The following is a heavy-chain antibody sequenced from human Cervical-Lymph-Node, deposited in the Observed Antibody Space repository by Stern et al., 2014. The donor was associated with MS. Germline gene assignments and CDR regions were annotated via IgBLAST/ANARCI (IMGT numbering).Heavy chain of an antibody. CDR1: GGAFSTIE. CDR2: IIPLFGTT. D-gene: IGHD6-13*01. J-gene: IGHJ4*02. V-gene: IGHV1-69*01. Sequence: VQLVQSGAEVMKPGSSMKVSCEASGGAFSTIEISWVRQAPGQRLEWLGGIIPLFGTTTYAQKVEGRVTIVADESTSTVNMELRSLRSEDTAVYYCVRDQGGIAASWGQGTPVTVSS. CDR3: VRDQGGIAAS.